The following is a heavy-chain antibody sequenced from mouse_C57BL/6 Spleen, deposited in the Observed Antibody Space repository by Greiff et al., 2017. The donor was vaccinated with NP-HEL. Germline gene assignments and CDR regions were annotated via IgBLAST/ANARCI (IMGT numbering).Heavy chain of an antibody. CDR2: IYPGDGDT. CDR1: GYAFSSYW. Sequence: VQLQQSGAELVKPGASVKISCKASGYAFSSYWMNWVKQRPGKGLEWIGQIYPGDGDTNYNGKFKGKATLTADKSSSTAYMQLSSLTSEDSAVYFCASPFYYGNHYWYFDVWGTGTTVTVSS. J-gene: IGHJ1*03. D-gene: IGHD2-1*01. CDR3: ASPFYYGNHYWYFDV. V-gene: IGHV1-80*01.